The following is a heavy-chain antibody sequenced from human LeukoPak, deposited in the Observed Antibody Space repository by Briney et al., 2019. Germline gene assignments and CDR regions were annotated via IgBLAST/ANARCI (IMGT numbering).Heavy chain of an antibody. Sequence: PGGSLRLSCAASGFTFSSYEMNWVRQAPGKGLEWVSYVSSRGSTIYYADSVKGRFTISRDNAKNSLYLQMNSLRAEDTAVYYCAREFEGEGSAFDIWGQGTMVTVSS. CDR2: VSSRGSTI. CDR3: AREFEGEGSAFDI. J-gene: IGHJ3*02. D-gene: IGHD3-10*01. CDR1: GFTFSSYE. V-gene: IGHV3-48*03.